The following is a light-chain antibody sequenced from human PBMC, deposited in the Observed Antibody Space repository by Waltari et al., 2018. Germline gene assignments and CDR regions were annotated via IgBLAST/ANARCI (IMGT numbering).Light chain of an antibody. CDR1: QSISSY. CDR3: QQSYSTQWT. CDR2: AAS. Sequence: DIQMTQSPSSLSASVGDRVTITCRASQSISSYLNWYQQKIGTAPKLLIYAASSLQSGVPARFSGSGSGTYFTLTISSLHPDDFATYYCQQSYSTQWTFGQGTKVEVK. V-gene: IGKV1-39*01. J-gene: IGKJ1*01.